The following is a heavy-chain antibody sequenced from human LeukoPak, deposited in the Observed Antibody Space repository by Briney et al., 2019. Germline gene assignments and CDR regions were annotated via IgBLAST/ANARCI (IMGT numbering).Heavy chain of an antibody. D-gene: IGHD3-16*02. CDR1: GFTFSSYE. CDR2: ISSSGSTI. Sequence: GGSLRLSCAASGFTFSSYEMNWVRQAPGKGLEGVSYISSSGSTIYYADSVKGRFTISRDNAKNSLYLQMNSLRAEDTAVYYCARKDGPVNIWGQGTMVTVSS. J-gene: IGHJ3*02. CDR3: ARKDGPVNI. V-gene: IGHV3-48*03.